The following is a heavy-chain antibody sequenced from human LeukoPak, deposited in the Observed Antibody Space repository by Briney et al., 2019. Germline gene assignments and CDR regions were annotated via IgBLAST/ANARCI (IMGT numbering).Heavy chain of an antibody. CDR3: AKGVNGGSCFDY. V-gene: IGHV3-23*01. J-gene: IGHJ4*02. Sequence: GGSLRLSCAASGFTFSSYAMSWVRQAPGKGLEWVSAISGSGGSTYYADSVKGRFTIPRDNSKNTLYLQMNSLRAEDTAVYYCAKGVNGGSCFDYWGQGTLVTVSS. CDR2: ISGSGGST. D-gene: IGHD2-15*01. CDR1: GFTFSSYA.